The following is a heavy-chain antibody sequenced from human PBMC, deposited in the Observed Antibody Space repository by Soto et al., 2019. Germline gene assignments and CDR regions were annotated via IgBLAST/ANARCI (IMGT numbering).Heavy chain of an antibody. CDR2: IYYSGST. J-gene: IGHJ4*02. CDR1: GGSISSSSYY. Sequence: SETLSLTCTVSGGSISSSSYYWGWIRQPPGKGLEWIGSIYYSGSTYYNPSLKSRVTISVDTSKNQFSLKLSSVTAADTAVYYCARQQWLVPQWFDYWGQGTLVTVSS. CDR3: ARQQWLVPQWFDY. D-gene: IGHD6-19*01. V-gene: IGHV4-39*01.